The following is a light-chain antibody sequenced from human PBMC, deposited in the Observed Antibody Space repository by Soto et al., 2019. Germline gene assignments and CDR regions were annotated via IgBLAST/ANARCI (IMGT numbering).Light chain of an antibody. CDR2: QVS. V-gene: IGLV2-14*01. CDR3: SSYTDSSTFYV. Sequence: QSVLTQPASVSGSPGQSITISCTGTSSDVGDYNYVSWYQQYPGKAPKLMIYQVSNRPSGVSYRFSGSKSGNTASLTISGLQTEDEADYYCSSYTDSSTFYVFGTGTKLTVL. J-gene: IGLJ1*01. CDR1: SSDVGDYNY.